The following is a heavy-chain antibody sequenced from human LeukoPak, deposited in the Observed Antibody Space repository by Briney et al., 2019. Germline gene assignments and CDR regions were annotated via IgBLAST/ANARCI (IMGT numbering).Heavy chain of an antibody. J-gene: IGHJ3*02. D-gene: IGHD6-13*01. CDR2: VYYSGNT. CDR1: GGSISSYY. V-gene: IGHV4-59*01. Sequence: PSETLSLTCTVSGGSISSYYWTWIRQPPGKGLEWIGYVYYSGNTNYNPSLKSRVTISVDTSNNQFSLKLSSVTAADTAVYYCARGRPPRLVAFDIWGQDTMVTVSS. CDR3: ARGRPPRLVAFDI.